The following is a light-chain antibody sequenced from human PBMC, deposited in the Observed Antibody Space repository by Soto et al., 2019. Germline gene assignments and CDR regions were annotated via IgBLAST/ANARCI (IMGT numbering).Light chain of an antibody. CDR2: DDD. Sequence: QSVMTQPPSVSAAPGQRVTISCSGSSSNIGGNSVSWYQQLPGTAPKLLIYDDDKRPSGIPDRFSGSKSGTSATLGITGFQTGDEADHYCGSRDSSLSAYVFGTGTKLTVL. CDR3: GSRDSSLSAYV. V-gene: IGLV1-51*01. J-gene: IGLJ1*01. CDR1: SSNIGGNS.